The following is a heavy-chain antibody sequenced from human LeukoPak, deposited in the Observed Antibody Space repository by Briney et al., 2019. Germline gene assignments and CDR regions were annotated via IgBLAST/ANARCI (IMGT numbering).Heavy chain of an antibody. V-gene: IGHV3-30-3*01. CDR3: ARDYWWNYDY. D-gene: IGHD1-7*01. Sequence: GRSLRLSCAASGFTFSDYALHWVRQAPGKGLEWVAVISKDGSDKYYPGSVRGRFTISRDNSKNTIYLQMDSLRAEDTAIYYCARDYWWNYDYWGQGTLVTVSS. J-gene: IGHJ4*02. CDR1: GFTFSDYA. CDR2: ISKDGSDK.